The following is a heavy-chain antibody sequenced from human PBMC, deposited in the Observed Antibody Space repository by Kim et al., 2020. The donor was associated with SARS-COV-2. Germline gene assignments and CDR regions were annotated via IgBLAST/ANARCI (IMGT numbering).Heavy chain of an antibody. CDR1: GGSFSGYY. CDR2: INHSGST. J-gene: IGHJ5*02. D-gene: IGHD4-17*01. CDR3: ARRDSGGFDP. Sequence: SETLSLTCAVYGGSFSGYYWSWIRQPPGKGLEWIGEINHSGSTNYNPSLKSRVTISVDTSKNQFSLKLSSVTAADTAVYYCARRDSGGFDPWGQGTLGTV. V-gene: IGHV4-34*01.